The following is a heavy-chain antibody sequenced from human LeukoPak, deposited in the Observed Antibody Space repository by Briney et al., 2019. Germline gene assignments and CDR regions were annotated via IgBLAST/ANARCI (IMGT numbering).Heavy chain of an antibody. J-gene: IGHJ5*02. CDR1: GFPFSYDW. Sequence: GGSLRLSCAASGFPFSYDWMHWVRQAPGKGLVWVSRINSDGSSTSYADSVKGRFTISRDNAENTLYLQMIILRAEDTAVYYCSRASGTDATGYVQIDLWGQGTLVTVSS. CDR3: SRASGTDATGYVQIDL. CDR2: INSDGSST. D-gene: IGHD3-9*01. V-gene: IGHV3-74*01.